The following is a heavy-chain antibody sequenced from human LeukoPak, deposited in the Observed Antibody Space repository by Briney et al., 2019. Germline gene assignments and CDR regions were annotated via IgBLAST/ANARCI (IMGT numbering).Heavy chain of an antibody. D-gene: IGHD3-9*01. Sequence: GGSLRLSCAASGFTFTNHGMSWVRQAPGKGLEWVSSISSSSSYIYYADSVKGRFTISRDNAKNSLYLQMNSLRAEDTAVYYCARGGYFDWLLDYYYYYMDVWGKGTTVTVSS. V-gene: IGHV3-21*01. CDR1: GFTFTNHG. CDR3: ARGGYFDWLLDYYYYYMDV. J-gene: IGHJ6*03. CDR2: ISSSSSYI.